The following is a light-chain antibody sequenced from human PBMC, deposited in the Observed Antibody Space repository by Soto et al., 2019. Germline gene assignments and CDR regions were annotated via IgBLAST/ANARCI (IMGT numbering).Light chain of an antibody. J-gene: IGKJ1*01. Sequence: EIELTQSPATLSLSPGETATLSCRASQSVDKFLAWYQQRPGQPPRLLISDSSNRATGVPVRFSGSGSGTVFTLTIGSLEPEDLAVYYCQQYKNWLTWTFGQGTKVDIK. CDR2: DSS. CDR3: QQYKNWLTWT. CDR1: QSVDKF. V-gene: IGKV3-11*01.